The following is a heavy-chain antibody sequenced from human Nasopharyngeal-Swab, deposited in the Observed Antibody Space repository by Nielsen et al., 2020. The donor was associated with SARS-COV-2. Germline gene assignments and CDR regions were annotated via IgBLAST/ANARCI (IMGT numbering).Heavy chain of an antibody. Sequence: GESLKISCTGSGYSFTNFWIGWVRQMPGKGLEWMGIIYPGDSDSRYSPSFQGQVTISADKSISTAYMQWSSLKASDTAMYYCARQGGGDAFEVWGQGTMVTVSS. CDR2: IYPGDSDS. V-gene: IGHV5-51*01. J-gene: IGHJ3*01. CDR3: ARQGGGDAFEV. D-gene: IGHD3-16*01. CDR1: GYSFTNFW.